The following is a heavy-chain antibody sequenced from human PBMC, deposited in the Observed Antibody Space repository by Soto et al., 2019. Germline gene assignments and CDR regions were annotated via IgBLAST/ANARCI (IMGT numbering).Heavy chain of an antibody. D-gene: IGHD3-22*01. CDR3: ARATADGSGYYYFDY. V-gene: IGHV4-61*01. CDR1: GGSVSSVISY. Sequence: LSLTCTVSGGSVSSVISYWSWIRQPPGKGLEWIAYIYYSGSTNYNPSLKSRVTISVDTSKNQFSLKLSSVTAADAAVYYCARATADGSGYYYFDYWGQGTLVTVSS. J-gene: IGHJ4*02. CDR2: IYYSGST.